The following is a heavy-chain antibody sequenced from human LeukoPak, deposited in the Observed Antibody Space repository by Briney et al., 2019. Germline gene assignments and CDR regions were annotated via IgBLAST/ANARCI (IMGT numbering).Heavy chain of an antibody. V-gene: IGHV1-69*10. D-gene: IGHD3-10*01. J-gene: IGHJ4*02. CDR3: ALAPYGSGSYL. CDR1: GGTFNSYG. CDR2: IIPILGTA. Sequence: SVKVSCKASGGTFNSYGIIWVRQAPGQGLEWMGVIIPILGTANYAQKFQGRVTITADKSTTTAYMELSNLRSDDTAVYYCALAPYGSGSYLWGQGTLVTVSS.